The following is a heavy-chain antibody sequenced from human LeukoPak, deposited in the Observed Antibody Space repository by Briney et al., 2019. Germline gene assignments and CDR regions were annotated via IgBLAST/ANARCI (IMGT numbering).Heavy chain of an antibody. V-gene: IGHV3-23*01. J-gene: IGHJ4*02. CDR2: ISGSGGST. Sequence: PGGPLRLSCAASVFTFSCYVMSWRRQAPGKVQEGVSAISGSGGSTYYAHSMKGRFTISRDNSKKTLYLRMHSKRAEDTAVYYCAKDYGDYGFGDYWGQGTLVTVSS. CDR3: AKDYGDYGFGDY. CDR1: VFTFSCYV. D-gene: IGHD4-17*01.